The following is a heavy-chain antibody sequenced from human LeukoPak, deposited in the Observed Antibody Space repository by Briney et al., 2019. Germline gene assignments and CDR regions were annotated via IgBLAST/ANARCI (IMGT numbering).Heavy chain of an antibody. Sequence: KAGGSLRLSCTASGLSFSDYSMNWVRQAPGKGLEWVSSISSSSDYIYYADSVKGRFTISRDNAKNSLYLQMNSLRAEDTAVYYCARETVYGSGSYVYWGQGTLVTVSS. CDR3: ARETVYGSGSYVY. CDR2: ISSSSDYI. D-gene: IGHD3-10*01. CDR1: GLSFSDYS. V-gene: IGHV3-21*01. J-gene: IGHJ4*02.